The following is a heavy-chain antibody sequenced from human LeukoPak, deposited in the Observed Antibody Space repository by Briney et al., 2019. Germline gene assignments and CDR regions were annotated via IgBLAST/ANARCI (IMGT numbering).Heavy chain of an antibody. CDR3: AKARGTYGLIEAADY. CDR2: ISGSGGST. D-gene: IGHD6-25*01. CDR1: GFTFSSYA. Sequence: PGGSLRLSCAASGFTFSSYAMSWVRQAPGQGLEWVSAISGSGGSTYYADSVKGRFTISRDNSKNTLYLQMNSLRAEDTAVYYCAKARGTYGLIEAADYWGQGTLVTVSS. J-gene: IGHJ4*02. V-gene: IGHV3-23*01.